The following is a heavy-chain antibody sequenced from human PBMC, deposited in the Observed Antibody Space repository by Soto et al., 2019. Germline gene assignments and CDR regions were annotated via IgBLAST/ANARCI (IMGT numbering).Heavy chain of an antibody. CDR3: VHMSYYDSIVYYDRDY. CDR2: IYWDDDK. V-gene: IGHV2-5*02. CDR1: GFSLTTSGVG. J-gene: IGHJ4*02. Sequence: QITLKESGPTLVKPTQTLTLTCTFSGFSLTTSGVGVGWIRQPPGRALEWLALIYWDDDKRYSPSLKSRLTIXKDTSKXQXXXTXTNMDPVDTATYYCVHMSYYDSIVYYDRDYWGQGTLVTVSS. D-gene: IGHD3-22*01.